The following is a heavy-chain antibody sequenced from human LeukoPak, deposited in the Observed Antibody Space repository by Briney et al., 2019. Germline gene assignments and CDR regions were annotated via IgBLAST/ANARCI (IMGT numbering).Heavy chain of an antibody. CDR3: AQDTGYSSSGTTAIDH. J-gene: IGHJ1*01. CDR1: GFTFDNYA. D-gene: IGHD3-10*01. V-gene: IGHV3-43D*04. Sequence: PGGPLRLSCAASGFTFDNYAMHWVRQAPGKGLEWVSLLSWKGDSTYYRDSVKGRFTISRDNNKNSLYLQMNSLRPEDTALYFCAQDTGYSSSGTTAIDHWGQGTLVTDSS. CDR2: LSWKGDST.